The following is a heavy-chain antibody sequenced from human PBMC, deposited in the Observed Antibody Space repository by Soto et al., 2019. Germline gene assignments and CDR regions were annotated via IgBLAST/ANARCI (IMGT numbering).Heavy chain of an antibody. V-gene: IGHV4-39*07. CDR1: GGSVSSGNYY. CDR2: INHSGST. D-gene: IGHD7-27*01. CDR3: AREKVWVYFDY. J-gene: IGHJ4*02. Sequence: SETLSLTCTVSGGSVSSGNYYWTWIRQPPGTGLEWIGEINHSGSTNYNPSLKSRVTISVDTSKNQFSLRLTSVTAADTAVYYCAREKVWVYFDYWGQGSLVTVSS.